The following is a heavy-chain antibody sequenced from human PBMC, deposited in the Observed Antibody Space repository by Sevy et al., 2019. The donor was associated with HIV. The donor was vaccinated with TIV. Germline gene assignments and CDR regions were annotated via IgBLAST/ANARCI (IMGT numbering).Heavy chain of an antibody. CDR2: IWHDGSQK. CDR3: ASGRVGATTSYYFDY. J-gene: IGHJ4*02. Sequence: GGSLRLSCAASGFTFSSYAMHWVRQAPGKGLEWVGFIWHDGSQKYYADSVKGRFTFSRDNSKNTLFLQVSSLRAEDTAVYYCASGRVGATTSYYFDYWGQGTLVTVSS. V-gene: IGHV3-33*01. CDR1: GFTFSSYA. D-gene: IGHD1-26*01.